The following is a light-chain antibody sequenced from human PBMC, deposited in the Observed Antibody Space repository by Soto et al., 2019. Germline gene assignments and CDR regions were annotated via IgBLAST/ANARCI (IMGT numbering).Light chain of an antibody. Sequence: QSVLTQPPSVSGAPGQRVTISCTGSSSNIGAGYNVHWYQQLPGTAPKLLIYGNSNRPSGVPDRFSGSKSGTSASLAITGLQADDEADYYCQSYGSSLSCYVFGTGTKLTVL. V-gene: IGLV1-40*01. J-gene: IGLJ1*01. CDR3: QSYGSSLSCYV. CDR2: GNS. CDR1: SSNIGAGYN.